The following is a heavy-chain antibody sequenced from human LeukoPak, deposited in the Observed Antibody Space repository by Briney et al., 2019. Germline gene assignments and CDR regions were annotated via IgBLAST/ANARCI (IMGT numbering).Heavy chain of an antibody. Sequence: ASLKVSCKASGYTFSSYGISWVRQAPGQGLEWMGWISAYNGNTNFAQEFQGRVTMTTDTSTSTASMELRRLRSDDTAVYYCARDQGIYNHRIIDSWGQGTLVTVSS. CDR2: ISAYNGNT. CDR1: GYTFSSYG. CDR3: ARDQGIYNHRIIDS. J-gene: IGHJ4*02. D-gene: IGHD5-12*01. V-gene: IGHV1-18*01.